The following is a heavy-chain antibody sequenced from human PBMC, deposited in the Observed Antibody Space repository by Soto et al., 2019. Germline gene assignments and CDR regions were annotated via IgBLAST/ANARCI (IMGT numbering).Heavy chain of an antibody. CDR3: ARVLGPAYYDSSGYSNENDAFDI. D-gene: IGHD3-22*01. J-gene: IGHJ3*02. Sequence: QVQLQESGPGLVKPSETLSLTCTVSGGSISSYYWSWIRQPPGKGLEWIGYIYYSGSTNYNPSLKSRVTISVDTSKNQFSLKLSSVTAADTAVYYCARVLGPAYYDSSGYSNENDAFDIWGQGTMVTVSS. CDR1: GGSISSYY. V-gene: IGHV4-59*01. CDR2: IYYSGST.